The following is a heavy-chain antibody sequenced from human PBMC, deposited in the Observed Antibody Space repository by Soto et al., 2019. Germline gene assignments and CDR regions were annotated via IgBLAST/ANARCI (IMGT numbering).Heavy chain of an antibody. CDR1: GGTFSSYA. V-gene: IGHV1-69*13. CDR3: YCCGDSCCFYYGVWYFDL. D-gene: IGHD3-22*01. J-gene: IGHJ2*01. Sequence: SVKVSCKPSGGTFSSYAISWVRQAPGQGLEWMGGIIPIFGTANYAQKFQGRDTITADESTSTAYMLLSSLRSVTTAVYYFYCCGDSCCFYYGVWYFDLWGRGTLVTVSS. CDR2: IIPIFGTA.